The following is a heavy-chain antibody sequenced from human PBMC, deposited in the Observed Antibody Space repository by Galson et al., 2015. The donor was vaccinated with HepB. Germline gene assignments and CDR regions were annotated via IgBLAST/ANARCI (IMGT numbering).Heavy chain of an antibody. CDR3: AKDTERWLQSSNKSYFDY. CDR1: GFTFDDYT. V-gene: IGHV3-43*01. CDR2: ISWDGGST. J-gene: IGHJ4*02. Sequence: SLRLSCAASGFTFDDYTMHWVRQAPGKGLEWVSLISWDGGSTYYADSVKGRFTISRDNSKNSLYLQMNSLRTEDTALYYCAKDTERWLQSSNKSYFDYWGLGTLVTVSS. D-gene: IGHD5-24*01.